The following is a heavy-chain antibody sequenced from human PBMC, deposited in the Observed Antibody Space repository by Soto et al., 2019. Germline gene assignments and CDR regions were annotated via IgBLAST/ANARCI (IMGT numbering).Heavy chain of an antibody. D-gene: IGHD3-22*01. CDR2: IVVGSGNT. Sequence: SVKVSCKASGFTFTSSAVQWVRQARGQRLEWIGWIVVGSGNTNYAQKFQERVTITRDMSTSTAYIELSSLRSEDTAVYYCAAYYYDSSGFRELDYWGQGTLVTVSS. V-gene: IGHV1-58*01. J-gene: IGHJ4*02. CDR3: AAYYYDSSGFRELDY. CDR1: GFTFTSSA.